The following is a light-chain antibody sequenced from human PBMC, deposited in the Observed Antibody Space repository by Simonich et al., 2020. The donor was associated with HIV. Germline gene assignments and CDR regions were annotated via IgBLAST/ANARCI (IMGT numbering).Light chain of an antibody. Sequence: EIVMTQSPATLSVSPGERATLSCRASQSVSSTLAWYQQKRGQAPRLLIHGASTRAAGIPARFSGSGSGTEFTLTISSLQSEDFAVYYCQQYNNWPPYTFGQGTKLEIK. CDR2: GAS. CDR3: QQYNNWPPYT. CDR1: QSVSST. J-gene: IGKJ2*01. V-gene: IGKV3-15*01.